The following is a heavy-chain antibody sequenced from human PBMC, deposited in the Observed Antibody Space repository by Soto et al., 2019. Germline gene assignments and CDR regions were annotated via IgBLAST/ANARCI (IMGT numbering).Heavy chain of an antibody. CDR3: ARGPHGGNTPGLDS. Sequence: QVQLQQWGAGLLKPSETLSLTCAVYGGSFNDYYWSWIRQPPGKGLEWIGEINPSGTTKNNPSLKSRVTISVDTSKNQFSLRLSSVTAADTAVYYCARGPHGGNTPGLDSWGQGSLVTVSS. CDR2: INPSGTT. V-gene: IGHV4-34*02. D-gene: IGHD2-15*01. J-gene: IGHJ4*02. CDR1: GGSFNDYY.